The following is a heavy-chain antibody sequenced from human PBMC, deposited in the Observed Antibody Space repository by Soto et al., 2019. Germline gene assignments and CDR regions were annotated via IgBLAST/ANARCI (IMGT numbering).Heavy chain of an antibody. CDR1: VFTFISYS. Sequence: VVSLRLSCASSVFTFISYSISLFLQAPGKGLEWVSAISGSGGSTYYADSVKGRFTISRDNSKNTLYLQMNSLRAEDTDVYYCAKMNNGVCCKWLEQWGQGTMVNVSS. J-gene: IGHJ4*02. D-gene: IGHD2-8*01. V-gene: IGHV3-23*01. CDR2: ISGSGGST. CDR3: AKMNNGVCCKWLEQ.